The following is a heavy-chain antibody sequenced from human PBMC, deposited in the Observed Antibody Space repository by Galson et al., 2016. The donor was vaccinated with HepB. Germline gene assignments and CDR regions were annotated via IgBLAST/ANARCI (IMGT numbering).Heavy chain of an antibody. CDR2: ISGTSGVT. D-gene: IGHD2-15*01. V-gene: IGHV3-23*01. J-gene: IGHJ6*02. CDR3: APEDPDIVLVVAANGMGV. Sequence: SLRLSCAASGFRFSSYAMSWVRQAPGKGLEWVSAISGTSGVTYYADSVRGRFTISRDNSKKTLYLQMNSLRAEDTAIYYCAPEDPDIVLVVAANGMGVWGLGTTVTVSS. CDR1: GFRFSSYA.